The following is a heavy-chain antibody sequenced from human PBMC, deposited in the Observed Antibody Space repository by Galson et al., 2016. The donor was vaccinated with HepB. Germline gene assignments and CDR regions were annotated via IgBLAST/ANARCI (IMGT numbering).Heavy chain of an antibody. CDR1: GFTFSDYY. CDR2: ISGSGTYI. D-gene: IGHD3-10*01. V-gene: IGHV3-11*06. Sequence: LRLSCAASGFTFSDYYMSWIRQAPGKGLEWISYISGSGTYIDYADSVKGRFTISRDNAKNSLYLQLNSLRAEDTAVYYCTRDYYGSLDHWGQGTLVTVSS. CDR3: TRDYYGSLDH. J-gene: IGHJ4*02.